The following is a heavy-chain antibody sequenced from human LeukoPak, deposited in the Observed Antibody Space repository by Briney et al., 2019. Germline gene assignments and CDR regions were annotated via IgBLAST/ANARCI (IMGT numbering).Heavy chain of an antibody. V-gene: IGHV3-30*18. CDR3: AKINQTDDY. CDR2: ISPHGDIE. D-gene: IGHD1-14*01. Sequence: PGGSLRLSCAASGFTFTTFGIHWVRQAPGKGLEWVAAISPHGDIEYYTDSVKGRFTISRDNSKNMIYLQMNSLRGEDSAVYYCAKINQTDDYWGQGNLVTVSS. J-gene: IGHJ4*02. CDR1: GFTFTTFG.